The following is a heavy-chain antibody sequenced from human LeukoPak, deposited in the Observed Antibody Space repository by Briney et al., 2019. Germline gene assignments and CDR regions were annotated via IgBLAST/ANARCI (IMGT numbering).Heavy chain of an antibody. J-gene: IGHJ4*02. CDR1: GFTFSSYG. D-gene: IGHD3-22*01. CDR3: ARDPAAYYDSSGYYVDY. CDR2: IWYDGSNK. V-gene: IGHV3-33*01. Sequence: PGRSLRLSCAASGFTFSSYGMHWVRQAPGKGLEWVAVIWYDGSNKYYADSVKGRFTISRDNSKDTLYLQMNSLRAEDTAVYYCARDPAAYYDSSGYYVDYWGQGTLVTVSS.